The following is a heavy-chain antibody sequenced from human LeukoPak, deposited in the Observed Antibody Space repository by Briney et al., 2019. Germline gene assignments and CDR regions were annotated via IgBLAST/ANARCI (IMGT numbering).Heavy chain of an antibody. Sequence: GASVKDSCKASGYTFTCYGISWVRQAPGQGLEWMGWISAYNGNTNYAQKLQGRVTMTTDTSTSTAYMELRSLRSDDTAVYYCARDGGDGYNFWLPSFDYWGQGTLVTVSS. V-gene: IGHV1-18*01. CDR1: GYTFTCYG. CDR3: ARDGGDGYNFWLPSFDY. CDR2: ISAYNGNT. J-gene: IGHJ4*02. D-gene: IGHD5-24*01.